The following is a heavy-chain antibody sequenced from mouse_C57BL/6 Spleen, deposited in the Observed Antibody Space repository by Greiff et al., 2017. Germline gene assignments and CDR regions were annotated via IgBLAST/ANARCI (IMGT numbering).Heavy chain of an antibody. Sequence: QVQLKQPGAELVKPGASVKLSCKASGYTFTSYWMHWVKQRPGQGLEWIGMIHPNSGSTNYNEKFKSKATLTVDKSSSTAYMQLSSLTSEDSAVYYCASGSSYWFAYWGQGTLVTVSA. CDR3: ASGSSYWFAY. CDR2: IHPNSGST. CDR1: GYTFTSYW. D-gene: IGHD1-1*01. V-gene: IGHV1-64*01. J-gene: IGHJ3*01.